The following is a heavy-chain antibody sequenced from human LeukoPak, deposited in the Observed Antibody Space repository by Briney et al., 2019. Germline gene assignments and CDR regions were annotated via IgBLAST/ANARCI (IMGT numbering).Heavy chain of an antibody. J-gene: IGHJ5*02. CDR1: GYRFSSNG. CDR3: ALDNWNEFDR. Sequence: ASVNVSCKASGYRFSSNGISWVQQAPGQGLEWVGWVSTYNSDTNYAPKFQGRVTMTKDASTSTVYMELRSLRTDDTAVYYCALDNWNEFDRWGQGTLVTVSS. CDR2: VSTYNSDT. D-gene: IGHD1-20*01. V-gene: IGHV1-18*01.